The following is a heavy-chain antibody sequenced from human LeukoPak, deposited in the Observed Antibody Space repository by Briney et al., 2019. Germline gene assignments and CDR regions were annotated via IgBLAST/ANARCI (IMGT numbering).Heavy chain of an antibody. CDR1: GGSFSGYY. D-gene: IGHD5-18*01. V-gene: IGHV4-34*01. CDR3: ARDTYNYGSSAYYFDY. CDR2: INHSGST. J-gene: IGHJ4*02. Sequence: PSETLSLTCAAYGGSFSGYYWSWIRQPPGKGLEWIGEINHSGSTNYNPSLKSRVTMSVDTSKNQFSLKLSSVTAADTAVYYCARDTYNYGSSAYYFDYWGQGTLVTVSS.